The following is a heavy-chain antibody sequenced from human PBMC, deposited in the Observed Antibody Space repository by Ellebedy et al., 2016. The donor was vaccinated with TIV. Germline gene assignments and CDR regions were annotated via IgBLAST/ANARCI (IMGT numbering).Heavy chain of an antibody. CDR2: MYYSGST. Sequence: MPGGSLRLSCTVSGGSIHGSNYYRGWIRQSPGKGLEWIGSMYYSGSTYNNPSLKSRITISVETSKNQFSLKLTSVTAADTAVYYCASPPGVVALWGQGTLVTVSS. V-gene: IGHV4-39*07. J-gene: IGHJ4*02. CDR3: ASPPGVVAL. CDR1: GGSIHGSNYY. D-gene: IGHD3-10*01.